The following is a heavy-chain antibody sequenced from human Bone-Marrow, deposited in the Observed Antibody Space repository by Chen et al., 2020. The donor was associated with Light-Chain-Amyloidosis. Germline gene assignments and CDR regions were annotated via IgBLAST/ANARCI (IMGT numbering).Heavy chain of an antibody. Sequence: EVQLVESGGGVVQPGGSLTLSCAASGFTFDDYAMHWVRQAPGKGLEWVSIIVGDGRSTYYADSVKGRFTISRDNNKNSLSLQMNSLKSEDTALYYCAKSPRYSTGRFDYWGQGTLVTVSS. CDR3: AKSPRYSTGRFDY. V-gene: IGHV3-43*02. CDR2: IVGDGRST. J-gene: IGHJ4*02. CDR1: GFTFDDYA. D-gene: IGHD2-8*02.